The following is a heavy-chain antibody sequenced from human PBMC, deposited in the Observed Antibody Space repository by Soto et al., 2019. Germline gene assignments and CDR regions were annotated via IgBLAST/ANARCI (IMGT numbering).Heavy chain of an antibody. J-gene: IGHJ4*02. CDR3: ARLVAVALGNYFDF. V-gene: IGHV1-18*01. Sequence: QLVQSGAEVKKPGASVKVSCKVSSFTLNSYGISWVRQAPGQGLEWMGWISAYNGNTNYAQKFQGRVTMTTDTSTSTAYMELRSLRSDDTAVYYCARLVAVALGNYFDFWGQGTRVTVTS. CDR1: SFTLNSYG. D-gene: IGHD6-19*01. CDR2: ISAYNGNT.